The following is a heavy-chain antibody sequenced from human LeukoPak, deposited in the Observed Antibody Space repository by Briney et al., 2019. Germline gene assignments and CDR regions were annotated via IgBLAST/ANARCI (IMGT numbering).Heavy chain of an antibody. V-gene: IGHV1-24*01. D-gene: IGHD3-22*01. CDR2: FDPEDGET. J-gene: IGHJ3*02. CDR3: ATSHDSSGYYSAFDI. Sequence: GASVKVSCKVSGYTLTELSMHWVRQAPGKGLEWMGGFDPEDGETIYAQKFQGRVTTTEDTSTDTAYMELSSLRSEDTAVYYCATSHDSSGYYSAFDIWGQGTMVTVSS. CDR1: GYTLTELS.